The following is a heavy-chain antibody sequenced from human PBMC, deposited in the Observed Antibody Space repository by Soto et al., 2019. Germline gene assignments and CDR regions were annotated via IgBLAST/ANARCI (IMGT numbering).Heavy chain of an antibody. CDR1: GFTFSSYG. CDR3: AKDRARYCGGGSCYSIFDY. V-gene: IGHV3-30*18. Sequence: GGSLRLSCAASGFTFSSYGMHWVRQAPGKGLEWVAVISYDGSNKYYADSVKGRFTISRDNSKNTLYLLMNSLRAEDTAVYYCAKDRARYCGGGSCYSIFDYWGQGTLVTVSS. CDR2: ISYDGSNK. J-gene: IGHJ4*02. D-gene: IGHD2-15*01.